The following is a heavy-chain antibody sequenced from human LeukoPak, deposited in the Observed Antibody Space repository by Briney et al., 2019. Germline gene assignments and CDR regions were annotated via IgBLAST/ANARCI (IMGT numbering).Heavy chain of an antibody. CDR3: ARGGYYGSGNDFRFDP. CDR1: GASISSFS. V-gene: IGHV4-4*07. Sequence: SETLSLTCSVSGASISSFSWSWIRQSAGKGLEWIGRIFPSGNTNYNPSLKSRVTMSVDTSKNQFSLKLSSVTAADTAVYYCARGGYYGSGNDFRFDPWGQGTLVTVSS. J-gene: IGHJ5*02. CDR2: IFPSGNT. D-gene: IGHD3-10*01.